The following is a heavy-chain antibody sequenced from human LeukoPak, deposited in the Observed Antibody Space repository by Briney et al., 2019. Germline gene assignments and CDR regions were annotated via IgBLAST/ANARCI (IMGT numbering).Heavy chain of an antibody. CDR2: FDPEDGET. CDR1: GYTLTELS. D-gene: IGHD1-26*01. V-gene: IGHV1-24*01. CDR3: ATSQGSYSTDFDY. J-gene: IGHJ4*02. Sequence: ASVKVSCKVSGYTLTELSMHWVRQAPGKGLEWMGGFDPEDGETIYAQKFQGRVTMTEDASTDTAYMELSSLRSEDTAVYYCATSQGSYSTDFDYWGQGTLVTVSS.